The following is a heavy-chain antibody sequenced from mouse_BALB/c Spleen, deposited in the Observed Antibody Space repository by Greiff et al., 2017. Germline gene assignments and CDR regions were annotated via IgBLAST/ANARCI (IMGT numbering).Heavy chain of an antibody. J-gene: IGHJ2*01. CDR2: ISSGGST. D-gene: IGHD2-10*02. CDR3: ARGEYGNYVGY. Sequence: EVQGVESGGGLVKPGGSLKLSCAASGFTFSSYAMSWVRQTPEKRLEWVASISSGGSTYYPDSVKGRFTISRDNARNILYLQMSSLRSEDTAMYYCARGEYGNYVGYWGQGTTLTVSS. V-gene: IGHV5-6-5*01. CDR1: GFTFSSYA.